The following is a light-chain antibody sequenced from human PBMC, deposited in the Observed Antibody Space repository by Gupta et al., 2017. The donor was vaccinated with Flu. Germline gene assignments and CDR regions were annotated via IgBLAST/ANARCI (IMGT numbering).Light chain of an antibody. J-gene: IGKJ2*01. CDR3: QQYDDWPPYT. CDR2: GAS. Sequence: EVVMTTPPATLSVALGERATLTCRASKSVGSNLAWYQQKPGQAPKLLIFGASVMAANVPATFSGRGSGADFTLTISSVQSEDSAIYYCQQYDDWPPYTFGQGTKLEI. V-gene: IGKV3-15*01. CDR1: KSVGSN.